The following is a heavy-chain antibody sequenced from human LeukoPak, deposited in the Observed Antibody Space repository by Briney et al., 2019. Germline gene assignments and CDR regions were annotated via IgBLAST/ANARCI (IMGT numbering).Heavy chain of an antibody. CDR2: ISSNGGTT. CDR1: GFTFSTYA. Sequence: GGSLRLSCAASGFTFSTYAMHWVRQAPGKGLEYVSGISSNGGTTYYANSVKGRFTISRDNSKNTLYLQMGSLRAEDMAVYHCARGVRGWSYDCWGQGTLVTVSS. V-gene: IGHV3-64*01. D-gene: IGHD6-19*01. J-gene: IGHJ4*02. CDR3: ARGVRGWSYDC.